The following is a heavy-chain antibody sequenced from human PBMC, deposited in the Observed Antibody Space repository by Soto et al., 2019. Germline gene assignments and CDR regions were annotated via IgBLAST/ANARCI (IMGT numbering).Heavy chain of an antibody. CDR3: ARRYGYSFDY. V-gene: IGHV4-59*08. J-gene: IGHJ4*02. CDR2: IYYSGST. Sequence: QVQLQESGPGLVKPSETLSLTCTVSGGSISSYYWSWIRQPPGKGLEWIGYIYYSGSTNYNPSPQSRVTLSVDTSKTQFSLKLSSVTAADTAVYYCARRYGYSFDYWGQGTLVTVSS. CDR1: GGSISSYY. D-gene: IGHD1-1*01.